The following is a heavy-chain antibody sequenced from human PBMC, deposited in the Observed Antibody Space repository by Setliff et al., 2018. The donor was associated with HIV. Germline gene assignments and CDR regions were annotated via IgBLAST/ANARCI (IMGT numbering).Heavy chain of an antibody. V-gene: IGHV4-61*02. CDR1: GGSISSGNYY. D-gene: IGHD3-22*01. Sequence: SETLSLTCTVSGGSISSGNYYWSWIRQPAGKGLEWIGRIYSSGSTNYNPSLKSRVTISINTSKNQFSLKLSSVTAADTAVYYCARLRITMIMMLNYFDYWGQGTLVTVSS. J-gene: IGHJ4*02. CDR3: ARLRITMIMMLNYFDY. CDR2: IYSSGST.